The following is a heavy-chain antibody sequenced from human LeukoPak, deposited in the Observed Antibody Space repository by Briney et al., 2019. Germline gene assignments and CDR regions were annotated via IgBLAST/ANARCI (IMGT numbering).Heavy chain of an antibody. Sequence: ASVKVSCKASGGTLSSYAISWVRQAPGQGLEWMGGIIPIFGTANYAQKFQGRVTITADKSTSTAYMELSSLRSEDTAVYYCASSRGYSYGRIDAFDIWGQGTMVTVSS. CDR1: GGTLSSYA. CDR3: ASSRGYSYGRIDAFDI. CDR2: IIPIFGTA. J-gene: IGHJ3*02. V-gene: IGHV1-69*06. D-gene: IGHD5-18*01.